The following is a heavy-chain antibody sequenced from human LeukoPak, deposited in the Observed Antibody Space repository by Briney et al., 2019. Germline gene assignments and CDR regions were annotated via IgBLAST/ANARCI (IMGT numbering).Heavy chain of an antibody. Sequence: PGGSLRLSCAASGFTFSSYAMHWVRQAPGKGLEWVAVISYDGSNKYYADSVKGRFTISRDNSKNTLYLQMNSLRAEDTAVYYCARGGGYSSSSMLDYWGQGTLVTVSS. CDR2: ISYDGSNK. D-gene: IGHD6-6*01. CDR3: ARGGGYSSSSMLDY. V-gene: IGHV3-30-3*01. J-gene: IGHJ4*02. CDR1: GFTFSSYA.